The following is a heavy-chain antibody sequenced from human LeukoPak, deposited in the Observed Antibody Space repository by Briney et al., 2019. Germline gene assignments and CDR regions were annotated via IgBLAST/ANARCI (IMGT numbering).Heavy chain of an antibody. CDR1: GLTVGDYG. J-gene: IGHJ4*02. CDR3: ARSLSASWYSLGY. V-gene: IGHV3-20*04. D-gene: IGHD6-13*01. CDR2: INWNGEST. Sequence: GGSLRLSCAASGLTVGDYGMSWVRQAPGKGLEWVSGINWNGESTGYADSLKGRFTISRDNAENALYLQMNSLRVEDTAVYYCARSLSASWYSLGYWGRGTLVTVSS.